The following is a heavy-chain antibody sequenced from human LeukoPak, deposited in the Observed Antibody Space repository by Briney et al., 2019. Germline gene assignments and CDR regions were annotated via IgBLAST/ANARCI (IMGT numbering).Heavy chain of an antibody. CDR3: ARQTSGGDFDY. Sequence: PSETLSLTCNVSGGSISHYYWSWIRQPPEKGLEWIGYIYYSGSTNYNPSLKSRVTISVDTSKNRFSLKLSSVTAADTAVYYCARQTSGGDFDYWGQGTLVTVSS. V-gene: IGHV4-59*08. CDR1: GGSISHYY. J-gene: IGHJ4*02. CDR2: IYYSGST. D-gene: IGHD2-15*01.